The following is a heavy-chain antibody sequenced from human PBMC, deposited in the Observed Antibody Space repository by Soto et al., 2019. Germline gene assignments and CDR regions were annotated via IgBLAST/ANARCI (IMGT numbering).Heavy chain of an antibody. J-gene: IGHJ4*02. Sequence: SETLSLTCSVSGDYISNRNYHWGWTRQPPGKGLEWIGSIYYSGNTYYNPSLKSRVTISADTSKNQFSLKVDSVTATDTAIYYCSTLSNGTPADYWGEGTLVTVSS. V-gene: IGHV4-39*01. D-gene: IGHD2-8*01. CDR3: STLSNGTPADY. CDR2: IYYSGNT. CDR1: GDYISNRNYH.